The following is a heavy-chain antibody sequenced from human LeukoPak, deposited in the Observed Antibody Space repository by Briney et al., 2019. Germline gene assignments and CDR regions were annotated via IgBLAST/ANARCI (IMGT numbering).Heavy chain of an antibody. CDR1: GFTFSSYW. V-gene: IGHV3-30*18. D-gene: IGHD3-9*01. CDR2: ISYDGSNK. J-gene: IGHJ6*02. CDR3: AKDRRYFDWLYGMDV. Sequence: GGSLRLSCAASGFTFSSYWMHWVRQAPGKGLEWVAVISYDGSNKYYADSVKGRFTISRDNSKNTLYLQMNSLRAEDTAVYYCAKDRRYFDWLYGMDVWGQGTTVTVSS.